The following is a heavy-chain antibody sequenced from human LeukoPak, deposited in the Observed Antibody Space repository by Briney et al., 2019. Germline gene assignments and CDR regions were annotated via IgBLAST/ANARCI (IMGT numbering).Heavy chain of an antibody. J-gene: IGHJ5*01. V-gene: IGHV1-18*01. D-gene: IGHD1-1*01. CDR1: GYNFNDFG. CDR3: AREATGRAFDP. Sequence: ASVKVSCKASGYNFNDFGVTWVRQAPGQGLEWMGWISALTGDTSYAQKFQGRVTMTTDTSTDTAYMEMRSLRSDDTAVYYCAREATGRAFDPWGQGTLVTVSS. CDR2: ISALTGDT.